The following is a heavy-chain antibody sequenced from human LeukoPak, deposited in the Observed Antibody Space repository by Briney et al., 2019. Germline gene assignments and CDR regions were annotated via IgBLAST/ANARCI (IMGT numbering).Heavy chain of an antibody. CDR1: GFTVSSNY. D-gene: IGHD3-22*01. V-gene: IGHV3-66*01. CDR2: IYSGGST. CDR3: ASLSYYYDSSGYPKHDY. Sequence: GGSLRLSCAASGFTVSSNYMSWVRQAPGKGLEWVSVIYSGGSTYYADSVKGRFTISRDNSKNTLYLQMNSLRAEDTAVYYCASLSYYYDSSGYPKHDYWGQGTLVTVSS. J-gene: IGHJ4*02.